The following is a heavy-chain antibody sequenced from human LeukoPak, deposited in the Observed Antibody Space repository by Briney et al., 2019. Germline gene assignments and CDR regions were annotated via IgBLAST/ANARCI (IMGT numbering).Heavy chain of an antibody. D-gene: IGHD6-19*01. J-gene: IGHJ4*02. V-gene: IGHV3-23*01. Sequence: QPGGSLRLSCAASGFTFSSYAMSWVPQAPGKGVEWVSAISGSGGSTYYADSVKGRFTISRDNSKNTLYLQMNSLRAEDTAVYYCAKDLWAVAGTHFDYWGQGTMVTVAS. CDR3: AKDLWAVAGTHFDY. CDR1: GFTFSSYA. CDR2: ISGSGGST.